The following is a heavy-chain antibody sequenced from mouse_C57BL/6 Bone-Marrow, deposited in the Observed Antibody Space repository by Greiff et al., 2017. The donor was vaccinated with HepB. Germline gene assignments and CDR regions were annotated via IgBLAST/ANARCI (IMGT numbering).Heavy chain of an antibody. CDR2: ISSGGDYI. CDR1: GFPFSSYA. D-gene: IGHD6-1*01. Sequence: EVTLVESGEGLVKPGGSLKLSCAASGFPFSSYAMSWVRQTPEKRLEWVAYISSGGDYIYYADTVKGRFTISRDNARNTLYLQMSSLKSEDTAMYYCTTASFGAWFAYWGQGTLVTVSA. CDR3: TTASFGAWFAY. V-gene: IGHV5-9-1*02. J-gene: IGHJ3*01.